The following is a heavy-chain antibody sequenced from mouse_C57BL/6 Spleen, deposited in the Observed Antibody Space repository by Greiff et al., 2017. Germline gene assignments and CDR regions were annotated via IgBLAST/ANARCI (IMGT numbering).Heavy chain of an antibody. CDR2: IYPGDGDT. CDR1: GYAFSSYW. D-gene: IGHD1-1*01. Sequence: VQLQQSGAELVKPGASVKISCKASGYAFSSYWMNWVKQRPGTGLEWIGQIYPGDGDTNYNGKFKGKATLTADKSSSTAYMQLSSLTSEDSAVYFCARDYGSSYEDYFDYWGQGTTLTVSS. V-gene: IGHV1-80*01. J-gene: IGHJ2*01. CDR3: ARDYGSSYEDYFDY.